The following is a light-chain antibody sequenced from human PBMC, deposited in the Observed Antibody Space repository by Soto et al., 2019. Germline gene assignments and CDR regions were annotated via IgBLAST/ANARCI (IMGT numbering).Light chain of an antibody. V-gene: IGKV1-12*01. CDR1: QGISNW. CDR3: QQGTSSPRT. Sequence: DIQMTQSPSSVSESVGDRVTITCRASQGISNWLAWYQQKPGKAPKLLIYSASSLQNGVPSRFSGSRSGTESTLTTTSLQPEDFAPYYCQQGTSSPRTFGQGTNVEIK. J-gene: IGKJ1*01. CDR2: SAS.